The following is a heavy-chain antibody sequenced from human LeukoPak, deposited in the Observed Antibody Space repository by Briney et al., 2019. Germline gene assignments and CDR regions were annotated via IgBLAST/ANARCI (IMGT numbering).Heavy chain of an antibody. J-gene: IGHJ4*02. V-gene: IGHV3-48*03. CDR2: ISSSGSTI. D-gene: IGHD1-26*01. Sequence: GGSLRLSCAASGFTFSSYEMNWVRQAQGKGPEWVSYISSSGSTIYYADSVKGRFTISRDNAKNSLYLQMNSLRAEDTAVYYCARTYSGSCLDYWGQGTLVTVSS. CDR3: ARTYSGSCLDY. CDR1: GFTFSSYE.